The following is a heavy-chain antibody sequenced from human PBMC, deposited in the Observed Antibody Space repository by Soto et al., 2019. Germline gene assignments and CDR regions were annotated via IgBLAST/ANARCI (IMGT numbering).Heavy chain of an antibody. V-gene: IGHV3-48*01. D-gene: IGHD1-1*01. CDR2: ISSSSSTI. Sequence: ESGGGLVQPGGSLRLSCAASGFTFSSYSMNWVRQAPGKGLEWVSYISSSSSTIYYADSVKGRFTISRDNAKNSLYLQMNSLRAEDTAVYYCARRTGFDYWGQGTLVTVSS. J-gene: IGHJ4*02. CDR1: GFTFSSYS. CDR3: ARRTGFDY.